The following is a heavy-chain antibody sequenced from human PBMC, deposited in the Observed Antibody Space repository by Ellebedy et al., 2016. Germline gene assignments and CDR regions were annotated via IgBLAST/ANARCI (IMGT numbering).Heavy chain of an antibody. V-gene: IGHV3-11*01. Sequence: GESLKISXAASGFSFSDYYMSWIRQAPGKGLEWISYIRSSGSTTYYADSVKGRFTISRDNTKNSLYLQMNSLRAEDTAVYYCARERREYYYYYYIDVWGKGTTVTVSS. CDR2: IRSSGSTT. CDR3: ARERREYYYYYYIDV. CDR1: GFSFSDYY. J-gene: IGHJ6*03.